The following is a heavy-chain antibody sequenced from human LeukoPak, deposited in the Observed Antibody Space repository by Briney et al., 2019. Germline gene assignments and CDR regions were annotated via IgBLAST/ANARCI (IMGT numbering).Heavy chain of an antibody. Sequence: GGSLRLSCAASGFIFSDFGMHWVRQAPGKGLEWMAIIWYDGSNKYYADSVKGRFTISRDNSQNTMYLQMNSLRAEDSAVYYCAKATCSGANCFSNSRDAFDVWGQGTMVIVSS. J-gene: IGHJ3*01. D-gene: IGHD2-15*01. CDR3: AKATCSGANCFSNSRDAFDV. CDR1: GFIFSDFG. CDR2: IWYDGSNK. V-gene: IGHV3-33*06.